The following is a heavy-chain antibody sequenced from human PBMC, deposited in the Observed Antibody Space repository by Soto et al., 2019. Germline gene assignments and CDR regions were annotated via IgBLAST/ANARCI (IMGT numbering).Heavy chain of an antibody. CDR3: AKDRPHSWTVGDHYGMDG. CDR2: IGGGGGTT. D-gene: IGHD3-10*01. V-gene: IGHV3-23*01. Sequence: EVPLLESGGGLVQPGGSLRLSCAASGFAFSNYAMTWVRQAPGKGLQWVSTIGGGGGTTYYADSRKGRFTISRDNSKNTLYLQMNTLRGEDTAVYYCAKDRPHSWTVGDHYGMDGWGQGTSVTLSS. J-gene: IGHJ6*02. CDR1: GFAFSNYA.